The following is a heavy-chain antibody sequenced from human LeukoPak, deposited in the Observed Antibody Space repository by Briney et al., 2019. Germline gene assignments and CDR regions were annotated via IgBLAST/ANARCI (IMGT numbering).Heavy chain of an antibody. Sequence: GGSLRLSCAASGFTFSSYSMNWVRQAPGKGLEWVSSISSSSSYIYYADSVKGRFTISRDNAKNSLYLQMNSLRAEDTAVYYCARDGGIFGAFDYWGQGTLVTVSS. D-gene: IGHD3-3*01. CDR2: ISSSSSYI. CDR3: ARDGGIFGAFDY. V-gene: IGHV3-21*01. J-gene: IGHJ4*02. CDR1: GFTFSSYS.